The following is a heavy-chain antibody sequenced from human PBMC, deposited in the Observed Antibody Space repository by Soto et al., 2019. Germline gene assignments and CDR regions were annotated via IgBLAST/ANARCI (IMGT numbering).Heavy chain of an antibody. J-gene: IGHJ4*02. Sequence: EVQLVESGGGLVQPGGSLRLSCEASGFTLSSYWMSWIRQAPGKGLEWVANTRQDGGQSYLVDSVQGRFTISRDNAKNSVYPQMTSLRAEDTAVYSCVRDGSTGWLFDSWGQGTLVTVSS. CDR3: VRDGSTGWLFDS. CDR2: TRQDGGQS. V-gene: IGHV3-7*01. D-gene: IGHD6-19*01. CDR1: GFTLSSYW.